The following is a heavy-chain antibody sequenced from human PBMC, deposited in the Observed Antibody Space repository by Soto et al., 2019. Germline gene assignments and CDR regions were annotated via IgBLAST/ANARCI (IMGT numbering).Heavy chain of an antibody. CDR3: ARDYGDYSYFQH. D-gene: IGHD4-17*01. CDR1: GCTFTSYG. Sequence: ASVKVSCKASGCTFTSYGISWVRQAPGQGLEWMGWISTYNGNTNYAQRLQGRVTMTTDTSTSTGYLELRSLRSDDTAVYYCARDYGDYSYFQHWGQGTLVTVSS. J-gene: IGHJ1*01. V-gene: IGHV1-18*01. CDR2: ISTYNGNT.